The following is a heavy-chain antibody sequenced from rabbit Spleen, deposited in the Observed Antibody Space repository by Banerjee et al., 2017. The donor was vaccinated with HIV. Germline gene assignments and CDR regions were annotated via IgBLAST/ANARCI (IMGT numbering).Heavy chain of an antibody. V-gene: IGHV1S40*01. D-gene: IGHD8-1*01. CDR2: IGVGSSGST. J-gene: IGHJ6*01. Sequence: QSLEESGGDLVKPGASLTLTCTASGVSFSSGFDMCWVRQAPGKGLEWIGCIGVGSSGSTYYASWAKGRFTISKTSSTTVTLQMTSLTAADTATYFCARDSGTSFSSYGMDLWAQAPSSPS. CDR1: GVSFSSGFD. CDR3: ARDSGTSFSSYGMDL.